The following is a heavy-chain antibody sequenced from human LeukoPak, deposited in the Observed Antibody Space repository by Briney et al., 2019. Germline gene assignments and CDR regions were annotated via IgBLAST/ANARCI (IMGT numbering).Heavy chain of an antibody. J-gene: IGHJ4*02. D-gene: IGHD3-10*01. CDR2: IKYHGSDE. Sequence: GGSLRLSCAASGFTFSDYWMSWVRQAPGKGLEWVANIKYHGSDEHYVDSVRGRFTISRDNAKNSLFLRMNSLRAEDTAVYYCARIGGSGTYWDYWGQGTLSPSPQ. CDR3: ARIGGSGTYWDY. CDR1: GFTFSDYW. V-gene: IGHV3-7*01.